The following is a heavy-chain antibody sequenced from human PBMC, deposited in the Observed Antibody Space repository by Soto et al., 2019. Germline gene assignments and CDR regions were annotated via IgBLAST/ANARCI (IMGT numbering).Heavy chain of an antibody. CDR1: GYAFTTYG. CDR2: ISAHNGNT. D-gene: IGHD1-1*01. CDR3: ARGRYGDY. V-gene: IGHV1-18*01. Sequence: QVHLVQSGAEVKKPGASVKVSCKGSGYAFTTYGITWGRQAPGQGLEWMGWISAHNGNTNYAQKLQVRVTVTRDTSTSTAYMELRSLRSDDTAVYYCARGRYGDYWGQGALVTVSS. J-gene: IGHJ4*02.